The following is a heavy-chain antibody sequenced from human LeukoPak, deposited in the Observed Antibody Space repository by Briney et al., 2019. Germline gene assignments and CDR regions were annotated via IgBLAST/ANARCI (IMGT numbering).Heavy chain of an antibody. Sequence: GGSLRLSCAASGFTFSSYAMHWVRQAPGKGLEWVAVISYDGSNKYYADSVKGRFTISRDNSKNTLYPQMNSLRAEDTAVYYCARGKTTVTTWFDPWSQGTLVTVSS. CDR1: GFTFSSYA. J-gene: IGHJ5*02. CDR3: ARGKTTVTTWFDP. V-gene: IGHV3-30*04. CDR2: ISYDGSNK. D-gene: IGHD4-17*01.